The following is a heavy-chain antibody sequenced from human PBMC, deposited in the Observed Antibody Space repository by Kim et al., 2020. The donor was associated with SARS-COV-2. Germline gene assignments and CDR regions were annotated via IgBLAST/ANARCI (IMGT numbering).Heavy chain of an antibody. CDR3: ARDKTGDYDY. D-gene: IGHD4-17*01. Sequence: ATTLYAGRFQDRVTLTIDASTSTAYMELGSLRSDDTAIYYCARDKTGDYDYWGQGTLVTVSS. J-gene: IGHJ4*02. CDR2: ATT. V-gene: IGHV1-18*01.